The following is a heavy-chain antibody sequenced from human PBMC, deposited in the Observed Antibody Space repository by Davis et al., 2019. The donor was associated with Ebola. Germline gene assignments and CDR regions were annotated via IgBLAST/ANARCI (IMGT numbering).Heavy chain of an antibody. CDR1: GGSIRSSSYY. J-gene: IGHJ6*02. D-gene: IGHD3-3*01. CDR2: IYYSGST. V-gene: IGHV4-39*01. Sequence: GSLRLSCIVSGGSIRSSSYYWGWIRQPPGKGLEWIGSIYYSGSTYYNPSLKSRVTISVDTSKNQFSLKLSSVTAADTAVYYCARHIAYYDFWRAPRGVGMDVWGQGTTVTVSS. CDR3: ARHIAYYDFWRAPRGVGMDV.